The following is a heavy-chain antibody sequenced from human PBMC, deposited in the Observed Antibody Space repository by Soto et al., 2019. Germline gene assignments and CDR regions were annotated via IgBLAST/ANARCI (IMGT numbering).Heavy chain of an antibody. D-gene: IGHD1-26*01. CDR2: ISPYNGNT. CDR3: ARVVGALGHWFDP. J-gene: IGHJ5*02. V-gene: IGHV1-18*01. Sequence: QVQLVQSGAEVKEPGASVKVSCKASGYTFTSYTISWVRQAPGQGLEWMGRISPYNGNTNYAQKLGGRVTMTTDTSTSIAYMELRSLRSDDTAVYYCARVVGALGHWFDPWGQGTLVTVSS. CDR1: GYTFTSYT.